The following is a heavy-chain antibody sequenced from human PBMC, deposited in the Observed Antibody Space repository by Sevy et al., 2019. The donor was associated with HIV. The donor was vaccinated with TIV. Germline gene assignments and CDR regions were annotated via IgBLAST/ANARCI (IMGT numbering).Heavy chain of an antibody. V-gene: IGHV3-15*01. D-gene: IGHD7-27*01. CDR2: ITRKIDGETT. CDR1: GFTFSNSF. CDR3: GTGDAYDV. J-gene: IGHJ3*01. Sequence: GGSLRLSCAASGFTFSNSFMSWARQAPGRGLEWVGRITRKIDGETTVYAAPVKGRFTISREDSRNTMYLQMDSLKIEDTAMYYCGTGDAYDVWGQGTTVTVSS.